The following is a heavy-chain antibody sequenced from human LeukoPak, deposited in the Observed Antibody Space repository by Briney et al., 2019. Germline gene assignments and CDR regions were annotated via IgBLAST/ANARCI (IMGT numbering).Heavy chain of an antibody. V-gene: IGHV3-21*01. CDR1: GFSFSLHA. Sequence: PGGSLRPSCAASGFSFSLHAMNWVRQAPGKGLEWVSSITSSTGYIFYADSVKGRFTISRDNAENSVFLQMNSLRAEDTAVYYCARGKTYDYDTMGNYPDAFDIWGQGTVVTVSS. J-gene: IGHJ3*02. D-gene: IGHD3-22*01. CDR3: ARGKTYDYDTMGNYPDAFDI. CDR2: ITSSTGYI.